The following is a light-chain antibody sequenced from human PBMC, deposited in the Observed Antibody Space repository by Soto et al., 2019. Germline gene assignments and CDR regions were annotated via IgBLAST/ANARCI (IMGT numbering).Light chain of an antibody. CDR3: QQYNSYSGT. V-gene: IGKV1-5*03. Sequence: DIQMTQSPSTLSASVGDRVTITCRASQSISSWLAWYQQKPGKAPKLLIYKASSLESGVPSRFSGSGSGTEFTLTISSLQPHDFATDYCQQYNSYSGTFGQGTKVEIK. CDR1: QSISSW. J-gene: IGKJ1*01. CDR2: KAS.